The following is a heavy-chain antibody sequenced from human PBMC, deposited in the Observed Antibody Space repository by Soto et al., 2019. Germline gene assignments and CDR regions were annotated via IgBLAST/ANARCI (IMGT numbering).Heavy chain of an antibody. J-gene: IGHJ5*02. Sequence: QVQLQESGPGLVKPSQTLSLTCTVSGGSISSGGYYWSWIRQHPGKGLEWIGYIYYSGSTYYNPSLKRRFTISVDTSKNQFSLKLSSVTAADTAVYYCARGRASCGGDCPTNWFDPWGQGTLVTVSS. D-gene: IGHD2-21*02. CDR3: ARGRASCGGDCPTNWFDP. CDR1: GGSISSGGYY. CDR2: IYYSGST. V-gene: IGHV4-31*03.